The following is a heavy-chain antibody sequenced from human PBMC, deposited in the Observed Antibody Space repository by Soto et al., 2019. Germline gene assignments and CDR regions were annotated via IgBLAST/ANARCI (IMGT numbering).Heavy chain of an antibody. Sequence: QVQLQLSGPGLVKPSQTLSLTCAISGDSVSSNSAGWNWIRQTPSRGLEWLGRTYYRSKWYYTYAVSVKSRIIIDPATSKNQFSLQLNYVTPEDTAVYYCARGSWDAVSAHYSLDVLGKGTTVTVSS. J-gene: IGHJ6*04. D-gene: IGHD2-21*01. V-gene: IGHV6-1*02. CDR2: TYYRSKWYY. CDR1: GDSVSSNSAG. CDR3: ARGSWDAVSAHYSLDV.